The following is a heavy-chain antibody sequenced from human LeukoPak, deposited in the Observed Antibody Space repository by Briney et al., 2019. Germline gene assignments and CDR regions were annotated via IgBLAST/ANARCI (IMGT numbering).Heavy chain of an antibody. D-gene: IGHD3-10*01. CDR2: ISSGISTI. J-gene: IGHJ6*03. V-gene: IGHV3-48*04. CDR3: ARDELMTSMDV. Sequence: GGSLRLSCAAPGFTFSTYSMSWVRQAPGKRLWWGSYISSGISTIYYADSVKGRFTISTDNAKNSLYLQMNSLRAEDTVVYYVARDELMTSMDVWGKGTTVTVSS. CDR1: GFTFSTYS.